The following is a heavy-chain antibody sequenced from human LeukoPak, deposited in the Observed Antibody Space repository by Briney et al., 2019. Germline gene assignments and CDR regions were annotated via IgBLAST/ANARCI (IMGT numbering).Heavy chain of an antibody. V-gene: IGHV1-8*01. CDR3: ARGLLLTDRPGVYYYYMDV. CDR1: GYTFTNYD. J-gene: IGHJ6*03. D-gene: IGHD2/OR15-2a*01. CDR2: MNPNSGNT. Sequence: EASVKVSCKASGYTFTNYDINWVRQATGQGLEWMGWMNPNSGNTDYAQKFQGRVTMSRNTSISTAYMELSSLRSEDTAVYYCARGLLLTDRPGVYYYYMDVWGKGTTVTVSS.